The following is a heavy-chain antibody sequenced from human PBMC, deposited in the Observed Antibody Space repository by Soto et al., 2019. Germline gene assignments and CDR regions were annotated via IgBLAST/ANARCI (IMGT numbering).Heavy chain of an antibody. CDR2: IYYSGST. CDR3: ARADSSGYSYFDY. CDR1: GGSISSGDYY. D-gene: IGHD3-22*01. V-gene: IGHV4-30-4*01. J-gene: IGHJ4*02. Sequence: QVQLQESGPALVEPSQTLSLTCTVSGGSISSGDYYWTWIRQPPGTGLEWLGYIYYSGSTYYNPSLESRVTISVDTSVNQFSLRLSSVTAADTAVYYCARADSSGYSYFDYWGQGSLVTVSS.